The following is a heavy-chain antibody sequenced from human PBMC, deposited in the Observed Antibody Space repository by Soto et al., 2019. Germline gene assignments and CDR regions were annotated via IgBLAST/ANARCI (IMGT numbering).Heavy chain of an antibody. V-gene: IGHV1-2*02. CDR3: AKALCTVGYCTGGSFNGGIDD. CDR1: EYTLIGFH. Sequence: QVQLVQSGAEVKKPGASVKVSCEASEYTLIGFHLPWVRQAPGQGLAWMGWINPKSGDTKYAQKFQGRVTLTRDTSNSTGYMALGRPASNATDVYSCAKALCTVGYCTGGSFNGGIDDWGQGTTVTVSS. J-gene: IGHJ6*02. D-gene: IGHD2-8*02. CDR2: INPKSGDT.